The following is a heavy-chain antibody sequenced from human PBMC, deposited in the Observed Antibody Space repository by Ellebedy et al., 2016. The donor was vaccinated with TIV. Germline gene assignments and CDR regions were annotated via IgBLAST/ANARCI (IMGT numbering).Heavy chain of an antibody. D-gene: IGHD2-8*01. J-gene: IGHJ5*01. CDR1: GFNFSAYA. CDR2: ITDRGDTT. V-gene: IGHV3-23*01. Sequence: GESLKISCAGSGFNFSAYAMTWVRQAPGKGLEWVAAITDRGDTTYYADSVKGRFTISRDKSKNTVYLQKNSLRGEDTAVYYCARDGLVYATVGLNWFDSWGQGTQVSVSS. CDR3: ARDGLVYATVGLNWFDS.